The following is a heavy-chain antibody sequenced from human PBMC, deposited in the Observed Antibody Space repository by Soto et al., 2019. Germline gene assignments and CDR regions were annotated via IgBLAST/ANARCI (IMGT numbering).Heavy chain of an antibody. Sequence: GGSLRLSCAASGFTFSSYAMSWVRQAPGKGLEWVSAISGSGGSTYYADSVKGRFTISRDNSKNTLYLQMNSLRAEDTAVYYGAKDSGGAYYDILTGYSPFDYWGQGTLVTVSS. CDR3: AKDSGGAYYDILTGYSPFDY. V-gene: IGHV3-23*01. CDR2: ISGSGGST. CDR1: GFTFSSYA. D-gene: IGHD3-9*01. J-gene: IGHJ4*02.